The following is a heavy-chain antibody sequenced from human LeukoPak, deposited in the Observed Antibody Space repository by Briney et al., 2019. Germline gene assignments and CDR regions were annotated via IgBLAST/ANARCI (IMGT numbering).Heavy chain of an antibody. CDR1: GYTFTGYY. CDR2: INPKSGGT. D-gene: IGHD2-15*01. Sequence: ASVKVSCKASGYTFTGYYIHWVRLAPGQRPEWMGWINPKSGGTKFAQKFQGRLAMTRDTSISTAYMELSRLTSDDTAEYYCASTRDDNNLHATYYYYFVYWGQGTLVTVSS. V-gene: IGHV1-2*02. J-gene: IGHJ4*02. CDR3: ASTRDDNNLHATYYYYFVY.